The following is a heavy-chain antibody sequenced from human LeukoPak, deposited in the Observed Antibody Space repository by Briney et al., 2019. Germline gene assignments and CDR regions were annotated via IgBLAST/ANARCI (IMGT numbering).Heavy chain of an antibody. D-gene: IGHD2-21*02. CDR2: IYYSGST. J-gene: IGHJ6*03. CDR3: AREREYCGGDCYSDYYYYMYV. V-gene: IGHV4-39*07. CDR1: GGSISSSSYY. Sequence: SETLSFTCTVSGGSISSSSYYWGWIRQPPGKGLEWIGSIYYSGSTYYNPSLKSRVTMSVDTSKNQFSLKLSSVTAADTAVYYCAREREYCGGDCYSDYYYYMYVWGKGTTVTISS.